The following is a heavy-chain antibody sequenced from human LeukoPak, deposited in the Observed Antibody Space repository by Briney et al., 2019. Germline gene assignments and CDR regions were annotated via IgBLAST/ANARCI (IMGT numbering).Heavy chain of an antibody. V-gene: IGHV3-33*01. CDR2: IWYDGSNK. CDR3: ARDYAAAFDY. D-gene: IGHD2-15*01. J-gene: IGHJ4*02. CDR1: GFTFSSYG. Sequence: GRSLRLSCAASGFTFSSYGMHWVRQAPGKGLEWVAVIWYDGSNKYYADPVKGRFTISRDNSKNTLYLQMNSLRAEDTAVYYCARDYAAAFDYWGQGTLVTVSS.